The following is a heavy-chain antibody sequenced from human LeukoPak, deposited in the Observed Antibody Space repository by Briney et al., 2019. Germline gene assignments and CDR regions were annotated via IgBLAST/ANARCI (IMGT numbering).Heavy chain of an antibody. D-gene: IGHD5/OR15-5a*01. CDR2: IYYSGST. CDR3: AKTLSGRVSENWFDP. CDR1: GGSISSYY. Sequence: SETLSLTCTVSGGSISSYYWSWIRQPPGKGLEWIGYIYYSGSTNYNPSLKSRVTISVDTSKNQFSLKLRSVTAADTALYYCAKTLSGRVSENWFDPWGQGTLVTVSS. V-gene: IGHV4-59*01. J-gene: IGHJ5*02.